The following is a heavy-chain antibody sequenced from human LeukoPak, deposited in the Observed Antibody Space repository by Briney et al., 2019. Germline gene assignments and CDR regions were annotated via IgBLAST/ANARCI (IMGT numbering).Heavy chain of an antibody. Sequence: KPSETPSLPCTVSGYSISSGYYWGWLRPPPGKGLEGIGSIYHSGSTYYNPSLKSRVTISVDTSKNQFSLKLSSVTATDTAVYYCARDQVVVVPAAVNWFDPWGQGTLVTVSS. V-gene: IGHV4-38-2*02. CDR3: ARDQVVVVPAAVNWFDP. CDR1: GYSISSGYY. CDR2: IYHSGST. D-gene: IGHD2-2*01. J-gene: IGHJ5*02.